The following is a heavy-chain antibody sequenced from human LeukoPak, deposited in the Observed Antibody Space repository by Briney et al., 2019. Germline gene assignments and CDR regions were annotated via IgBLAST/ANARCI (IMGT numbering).Heavy chain of an antibody. CDR3: ARGGGFDSSSSSY. D-gene: IGHD6-6*01. CDR1: GFTFSSYS. V-gene: IGHV3-21*01. J-gene: IGHJ4*02. CDR2: ISSSSSYI. Sequence: GGSLRLSCAASGFTFSSYSMNWVRQAPGKGLEWVSSISSSSSYIYYADSVKGRFTISRDNAKNSLYLQMNSLRAEDTAVYYCARGGGFDSSSSSYWGQGTLVTVSS.